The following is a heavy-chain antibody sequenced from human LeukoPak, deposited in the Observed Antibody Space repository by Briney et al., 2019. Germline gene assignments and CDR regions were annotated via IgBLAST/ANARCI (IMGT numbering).Heavy chain of an antibody. CDR2: ISGRTGAT. Sequence: GGSLRLSCAASGFTFTTNAMSWVREAPGRGLEWVSAISGRTGATYYADSEKGRFTISRDNSKSTLYLQMDSLRAEDTAVYYCAKCGNSGCHLIDYWGQGTLVTVSS. J-gene: IGHJ4*02. V-gene: IGHV3-23*01. CDR3: AKCGNSGCHLIDY. D-gene: IGHD5-12*01. CDR1: GFTFTTNA.